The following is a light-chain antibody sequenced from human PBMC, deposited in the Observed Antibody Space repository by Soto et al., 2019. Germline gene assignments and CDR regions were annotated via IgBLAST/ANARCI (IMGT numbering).Light chain of an antibody. J-gene: IGKJ5*01. Sequence: EIVLPQSPGTLSLSPGERSTLSCMASQSVNSRLAWYQHKPGQAPRLLISGASSRATGIPDRFSGSGSATDFTLTISRLEPEDFVLYYCQHYGRSPITFGQGTRLEIK. CDR3: QHYGRSPIT. CDR1: QSVNSR. CDR2: GAS. V-gene: IGKV3-20*01.